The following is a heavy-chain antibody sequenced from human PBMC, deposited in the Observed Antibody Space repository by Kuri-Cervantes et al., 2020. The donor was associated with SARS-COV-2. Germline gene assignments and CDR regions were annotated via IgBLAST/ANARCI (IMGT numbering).Heavy chain of an antibody. CDR3: ARGGLLGPAVEYYGMDV. V-gene: IGHV1-3*01. CDR1: GYTFTSYA. D-gene: IGHD1-1*01. J-gene: IGHJ6*02. Sequence: ASVKVSCKASGYTFTSYAMHWVRQAPGQRLEWMGWINAGNGNTKYSQKFQGRVTITRDTSASTAYMELSSLRSEDTAVYYCARGGLLGPAVEYYGMDVWGQGTTVTVSS. CDR2: INAGNGNT.